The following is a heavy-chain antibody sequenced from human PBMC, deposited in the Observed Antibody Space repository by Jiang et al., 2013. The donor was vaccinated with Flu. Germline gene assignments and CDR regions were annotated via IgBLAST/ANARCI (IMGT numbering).Heavy chain of an antibody. CDR2: ISSSGSTI. J-gene: IGHJ6*02. D-gene: IGHD2-15*01. V-gene: IGHV3-11*01. CDR3: ARDAYCSGGSCYFSYYYYGMDV. CDR1: GFTFSDYY. Sequence: GVVQPGRSLRLSCAASGFTFSDYYMSWIRQAPGKGLEWVSYISSSGSTIYYADSVKGRFTISRDNAKNSLYLQMNSLRAEDTAVYYCARDAYCSGGSCYFSYYYYGMDVWGQGTTVTVSS.